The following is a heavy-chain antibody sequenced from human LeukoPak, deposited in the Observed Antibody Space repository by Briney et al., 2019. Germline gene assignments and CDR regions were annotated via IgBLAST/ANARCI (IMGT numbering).Heavy chain of an antibody. V-gene: IGHV3-21*01. D-gene: IGHD1-26*01. CDR2: ISSSSSYI. Sequence: GRSLRFSCPASGFTFSSYTMKWVRQAPGKGLDWVSSISSSSSYIYYADSVKGRFTISRDNAKNSLFLQMNSLRAEDTAVYFCARATWDPNYYYYMDVWGKGTTVTISS. CDR3: ARATWDPNYYYYMDV. J-gene: IGHJ6*03. CDR1: GFTFSSYT.